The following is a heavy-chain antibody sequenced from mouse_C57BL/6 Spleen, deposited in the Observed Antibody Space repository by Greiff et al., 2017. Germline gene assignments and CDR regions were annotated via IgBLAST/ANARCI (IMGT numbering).Heavy chain of an antibody. CDR2: ISSGSSTI. CDR1: GFTFSDYG. D-gene: IGHD3-2*02. CDR3: ARTAQANFDY. Sequence: EVMLVESGGGLVKPGGSLKLSCAASGFTFSDYGMHWVRQAPEKGLEWVAYISSGSSTIYYADTVKGRFTISRDNAKNTLFLQMTSLRSEDTAMYYCARTAQANFDYWGQGTTLTVSS. J-gene: IGHJ2*01. V-gene: IGHV5-17*01.